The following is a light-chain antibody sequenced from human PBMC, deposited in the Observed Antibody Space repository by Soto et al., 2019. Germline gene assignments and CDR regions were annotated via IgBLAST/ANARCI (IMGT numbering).Light chain of an antibody. V-gene: IGLV2-14*01. CDR3: SSYTNSDTWV. CDR1: SSDIGGYNY. J-gene: IGLJ3*02. CDR2: EVS. Sequence: QSALTQPASVSGSPGQSITMSCTGSSSDIGGYNYVSWYQQYPGKAPKLIIYEVSNRPSGISNRFSASKSGNTASLTISGLQAEDETDYYCSSYTNSDTWVFGGGTKVTVL.